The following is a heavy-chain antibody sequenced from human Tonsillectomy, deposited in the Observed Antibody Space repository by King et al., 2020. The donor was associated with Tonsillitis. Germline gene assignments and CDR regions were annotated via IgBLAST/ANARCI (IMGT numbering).Heavy chain of an antibody. CDR1: GYTFTGYY. J-gene: IGHJ6*02. D-gene: IGHD1-20*01. Sequence: QLVQSGAEVKKPGASVKVSCKASGYTFTGYYMHWVRQAPGQGLEWMGWINPNSGGTNYAQKFQGRVTMTRDTSISTAYMELSRLRSDDTAVYYCARDLSYITGTPDYYYYYGMDVWGQGTTVTVSS. CDR2: INPNSGGT. V-gene: IGHV1-2*02. CDR3: ARDLSYITGTPDYYYYYGMDV.